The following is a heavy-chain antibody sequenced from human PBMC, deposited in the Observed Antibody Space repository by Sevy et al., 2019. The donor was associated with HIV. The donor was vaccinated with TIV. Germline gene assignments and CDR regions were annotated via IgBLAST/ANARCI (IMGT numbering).Heavy chain of an antibody. J-gene: IGHJ4*02. D-gene: IGHD3-22*01. CDR1: GFTFNTYA. CDR3: AKSLYDSTGYYPVLDY. CDR2: ISNGGERT. Sequence: GGSLRLSCEASGFTFNTYAMNWVRQAPGKGLEWVSGISNGGERTDYTDSVKGRVTIPRDNFKNTLFLQLNSLRADDTAVYYCAKSLYDSTGYYPVLDYWGQGTPVTVSS. V-gene: IGHV3-23*01.